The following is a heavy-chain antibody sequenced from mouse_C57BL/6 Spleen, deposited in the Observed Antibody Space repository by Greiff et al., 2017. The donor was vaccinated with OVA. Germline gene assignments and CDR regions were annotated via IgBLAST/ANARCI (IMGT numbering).Heavy chain of an antibody. CDR2: IYPRSGNT. CDR1: GYTFTSYG. CDR3: ARSGDGYNYYAMDY. J-gene: IGHJ4*01. V-gene: IGHV1-81*01. D-gene: IGHD2-3*01. Sequence: VQLQQSGAELARPGASVKLSCKASGYTFTSYGISWVKQRPGQGLEWIGEIYPRSGNTYYNEKFKGKATLTADKSSSTAYMELRSLTSEDSAVYFCARSGDGYNYYAMDYWGQGTSVTVSS.